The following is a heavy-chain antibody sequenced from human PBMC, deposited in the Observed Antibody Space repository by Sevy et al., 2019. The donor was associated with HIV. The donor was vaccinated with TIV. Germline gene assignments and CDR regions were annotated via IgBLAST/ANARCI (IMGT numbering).Heavy chain of an antibody. Sequence: GGSLRLSCAASGFTFSSYNMNWVRQAPGKGLEWVSSITSSSSYIYYPDSVKGRFTISRDNAKNSLYLQMNSLGAEDTAVYYCARNMYSSSAGDFDYWGQGTLVTVSS. CDR3: ARNMYSSSAGDFDY. J-gene: IGHJ4*02. D-gene: IGHD6-6*01. CDR2: ITSSSSYI. CDR1: GFTFSSYN. V-gene: IGHV3-21*01.